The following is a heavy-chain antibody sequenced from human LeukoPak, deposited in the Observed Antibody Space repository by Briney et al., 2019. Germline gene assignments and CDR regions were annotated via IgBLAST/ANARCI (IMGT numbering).Heavy chain of an antibody. V-gene: IGHV4-34*01. CDR3: ARDLRFGELSSNWFDP. CDR2: IDHSGST. D-gene: IGHD3-10*01. Sequence: SETLSLTCAVYGGSFSGYYWSWIRQPPGKGLEWIGEIDHSGSTNYNPSLKSRVTFSVDTSKNQFSLKLSSVTAADTAVYYCARDLRFGELSSNWFDPWGQGTLVTVSS. CDR1: GGSFSGYY. J-gene: IGHJ5*02.